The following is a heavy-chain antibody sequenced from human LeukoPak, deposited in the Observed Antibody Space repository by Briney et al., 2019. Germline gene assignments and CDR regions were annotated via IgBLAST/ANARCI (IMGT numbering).Heavy chain of an antibody. CDR3: ATASYYGGFAFVI. V-gene: IGHV1-69-2*01. CDR1: GYTFTDYY. CDR2: VDPEDGET. J-gene: IGHJ3*02. Sequence: ASVKVSCKASGYTFTDYYMHWVQQAPGKGLEWMGRVDPEDGETIYAEKFQGRVTITADTSTDTAYMELSSLRSEDTAVYYSATASYYGGFAFVIWGQGTMVTVSS. D-gene: IGHD4-23*01.